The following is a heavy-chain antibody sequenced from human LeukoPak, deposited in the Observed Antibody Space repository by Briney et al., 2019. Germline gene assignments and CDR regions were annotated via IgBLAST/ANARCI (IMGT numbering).Heavy chain of an antibody. CDR2: ISDDGSSK. CDR1: GFTFSSYA. CDR3: ARERLAATGTGWFEP. Sequence: GGPLRLSCAASGFTFSSYAIHWVRQAPGKGLEWVAVISDDGSSKYYADSVKGRSTISRDNSKNTLYLQMNSLRAEDTAVYFCARERLAATGTGWFEPWGQGTLVTVSS. D-gene: IGHD6-13*01. V-gene: IGHV3-30*04. J-gene: IGHJ5*02.